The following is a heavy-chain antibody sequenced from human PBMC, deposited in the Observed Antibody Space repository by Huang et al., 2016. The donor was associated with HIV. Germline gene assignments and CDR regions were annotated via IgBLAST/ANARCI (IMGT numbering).Heavy chain of an antibody. Sequence: QIQLMQSGPELKQPGASVKVSCKASGYTFTSYGITWVRQAPGKGPEWMGWISASRGDTEDAQKFQGRGTLTTDTSTNIAYMELRSLRSDDTAKYYCARDPKYHRIGYYRQRRGIDIWGQGTMVIVSS. D-gene: IGHD3-22*01. CDR3: ARDPKYHRIGYYRQRRGIDI. CDR2: ISASRGDT. V-gene: IGHV1-18*01. J-gene: IGHJ3*02. CDR1: GYTFTSYG.